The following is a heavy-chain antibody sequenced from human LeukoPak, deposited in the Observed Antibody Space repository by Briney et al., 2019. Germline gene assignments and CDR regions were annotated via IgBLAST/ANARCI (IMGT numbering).Heavy chain of an antibody. J-gene: IGHJ3*02. Sequence: PSETLSLTCTVSGGSISSTSYYWGWIRQPPGKGLEWIGRIYTSGSTNYNPSLKSRVTISVDTSKNQFSLKLSSVTAADTAVYYCASPLGEWETRINAFDIWGQGTMVTVSS. CDR2: IYTSGST. CDR1: GGSISSTSYY. D-gene: IGHD1-26*01. V-gene: IGHV4-39*01. CDR3: ASPLGEWETRINAFDI.